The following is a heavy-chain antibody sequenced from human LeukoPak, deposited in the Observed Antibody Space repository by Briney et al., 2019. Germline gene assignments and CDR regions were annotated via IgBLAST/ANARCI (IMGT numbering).Heavy chain of an antibody. D-gene: IGHD3-10*02. J-gene: IGHJ6*04. Sequence: GGSLRLSCGASGFTFSSYAMTWVRQAPGKGLEWVSAISSTGGYTYYTDSVKGRFTISRDNSKNTLYLEMNSLRAEDTAVYYCAELGITMIGGVWGKGTTVTISS. CDR2: ISSTGGYT. V-gene: IGHV3-23*01. CDR3: AELGITMIGGV. CDR1: GFTFSSYA.